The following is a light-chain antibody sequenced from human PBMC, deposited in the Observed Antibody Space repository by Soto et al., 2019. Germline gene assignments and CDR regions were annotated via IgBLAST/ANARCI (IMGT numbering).Light chain of an antibody. Sequence: DIQMTQSPSSLSASVGDRVTITCRASQGINNYLAWFQQKPGKAPRSLIYGASTLQSGVPSKFSGSGSGTDFTLTINYLQPEDFATYYCQQYHSYPFTFGGGTKVEIK. CDR1: QGINNY. CDR3: QQYHSYPFT. J-gene: IGKJ4*01. CDR2: GAS. V-gene: IGKV1-16*02.